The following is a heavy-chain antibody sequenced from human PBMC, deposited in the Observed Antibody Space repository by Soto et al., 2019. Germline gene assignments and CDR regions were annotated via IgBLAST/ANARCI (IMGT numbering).Heavy chain of an antibody. D-gene: IGHD5-18*01. CDR3: ASLDSGRDGYNSFDT. V-gene: IGHV4-39*02. CDR2: SYYGGTT. J-gene: IGHJ4*02. Sequence: PSETLSLTCTVSGGSMSSGFYYWGWFRQSPGKGLEWIGNSYYGGTTQYSPSLRSRVAISVDRSKNHFSLRLSSVTAADTAVYFCASLDSGRDGYNSFDTWGRGSRVT. CDR1: GGSMSSGFYY.